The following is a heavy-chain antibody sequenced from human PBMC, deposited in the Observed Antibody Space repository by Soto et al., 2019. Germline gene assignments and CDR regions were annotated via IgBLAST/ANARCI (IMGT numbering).Heavy chain of an antibody. V-gene: IGHV3-33*01. Sequence: GGSLRLSCAASGFTFSSYGMHWVRQAPGKGLEWVAVIWYDGSNKYYADSVKGRFTISRDNSKNTLYLQMNSLRAEDTAVYYCAREGLEDKYYYYGMDVWGQGTTVTVSS. CDR3: AREGLEDKYYYYGMDV. CDR2: IWYDGSNK. J-gene: IGHJ6*02. CDR1: GFTFSSYG. D-gene: IGHD3-22*01.